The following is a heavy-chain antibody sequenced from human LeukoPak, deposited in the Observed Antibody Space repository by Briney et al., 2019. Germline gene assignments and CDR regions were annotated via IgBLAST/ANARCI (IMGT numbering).Heavy chain of an antibody. J-gene: IGHJ4*02. Sequence: QPGESLRLSCAASGFTFSSYSMNWVRQAPGKGLEWVAVISYDGSNKYYADSVKGRFTISRDNSKNTLYLQMNSLRAEDTAVYYCASDPRHSGSYRRVDYWGQGTLVTVSS. CDR3: ASDPRHSGSYRRVDY. V-gene: IGHV3-30*03. CDR1: GFTFSSYS. CDR2: ISYDGSNK. D-gene: IGHD1-26*01.